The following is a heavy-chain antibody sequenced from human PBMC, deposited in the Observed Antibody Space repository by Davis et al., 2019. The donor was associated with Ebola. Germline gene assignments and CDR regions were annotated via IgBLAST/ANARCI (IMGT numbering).Heavy chain of an antibody. CDR1: GFTFSNYW. Sequence: HTGGSLRLSCASSGFTFSNYWMHWVRQAPGKGLVWVSRINSDGSSASYADSVRGRFTISRDNAKNTLYLQMNSLGAEDTAVYYCAYLPGDQHFDYWGQGTLVTVSS. CDR3: AYLPGDQHFDY. CDR2: INSDGSSA. D-gene: IGHD2-21*02. J-gene: IGHJ4*02. V-gene: IGHV3-74*01.